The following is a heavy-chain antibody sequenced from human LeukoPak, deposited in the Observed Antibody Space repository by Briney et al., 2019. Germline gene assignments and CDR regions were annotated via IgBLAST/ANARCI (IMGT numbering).Heavy chain of an antibody. CDR2: INPNSGGT. V-gene: IGHV1-2*02. CDR1: GYTFTGYY. D-gene: IGHD2-2*01. J-gene: IGHJ6*02. Sequence: GASVKVSCKASGYTFTGYYMHWVRQAPGQGLEWMGWINPNSGGTNYAQKFQGRVTMTRDTSISTAYMELSRLRSDDTAVYYCARGGDIVVVPAASRDYGMDVWGQGTTVTVSS. CDR3: ARGGDIVVVPAASRDYGMDV.